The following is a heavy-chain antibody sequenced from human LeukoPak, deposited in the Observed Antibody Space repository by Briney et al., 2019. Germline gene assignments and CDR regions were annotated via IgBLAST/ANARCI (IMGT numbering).Heavy chain of an antibody. Sequence: GGSLRLSCAASGFTFSRYGMHWVRQAPGKGLEWVAVISFDGSDKYYADSVKGRFTISRDNSKNTLYLQMNSLTPEDTAVYYCAKALTYYYDSSGYYQDYWGQGTLVTVSS. J-gene: IGHJ4*02. CDR3: AKALTYYYDSSGYYQDY. CDR2: ISFDGSDK. D-gene: IGHD3-22*01. V-gene: IGHV3-30*18. CDR1: GFTFSRYG.